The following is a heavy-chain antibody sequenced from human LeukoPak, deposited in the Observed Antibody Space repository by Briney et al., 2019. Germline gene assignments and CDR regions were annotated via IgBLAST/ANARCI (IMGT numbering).Heavy chain of an antibody. CDR2: SRSKAYGGTT. CDR1: GFTFGDYA. V-gene: IGHV3-49*03. D-gene: IGHD6-19*01. J-gene: IGHJ4*02. CDR3: GSGSGWYSPDY. Sequence: GRSLRLSCTASGFTFGDYAMSWFRQAPGKGLEWVSFSRSKAYGGTTEYAASVKGRFTISRDDSKNIAYLQMNSLKTEDTAVYYCGSGSGWYSPDYWGQGTLDTVSS.